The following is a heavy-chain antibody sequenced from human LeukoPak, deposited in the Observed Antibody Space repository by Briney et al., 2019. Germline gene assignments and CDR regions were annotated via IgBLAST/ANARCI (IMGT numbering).Heavy chain of an antibody. J-gene: IGHJ4*02. V-gene: IGHV1-2*02. D-gene: IGHD1-26*01. CDR2: INPKSGGT. Sequence: ASVKVSCKASGYTFTDFYIHWVRQAPGQGLEWMGWINPKSGGTNSAQKFQGRVTMTRDTSISTVYMELSSLRSDDTAVYYCARGRYSGSYSVDYWGQGTLVTVSA. CDR3: ARGRYSGSYSVDY. CDR1: GYTFTDFY.